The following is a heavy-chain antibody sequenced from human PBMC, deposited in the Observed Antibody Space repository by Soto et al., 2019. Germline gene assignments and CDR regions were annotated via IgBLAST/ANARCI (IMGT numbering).Heavy chain of an antibody. Sequence: GWSLRLSCAASGFTVSKTWMNWVRQAPGKGLEWVGRIKSIPDGGTADYAAPVKGRFTISRDDSKNTLYLQMNSLKTEDTAVYYCTTATWAAAGLLSSYYYYGMDVWGQGTTVTVSS. CDR3: TTATWAAAGLLSSYYYYGMDV. D-gene: IGHD6-13*01. CDR2: IKSIPDGGTA. CDR1: GFTVSKTW. J-gene: IGHJ6*02. V-gene: IGHV3-15*07.